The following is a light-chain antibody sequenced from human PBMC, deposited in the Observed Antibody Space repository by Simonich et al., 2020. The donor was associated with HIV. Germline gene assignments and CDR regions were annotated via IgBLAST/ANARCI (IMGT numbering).Light chain of an antibody. Sequence: DIVMTQSPDSLAVSLCERATINSKSSQSILYSSNNKNYVPWYQQKPGQPPKLLIYWASTRESGVPDRFSGSGSGTDFTLTISSLQAEDVAVYYCQQYYTTPYTFGQGTKLEIK. CDR1: QSILYSSNNKNY. V-gene: IGKV4-1*01. CDR3: QQYYTTPYT. CDR2: WAS. J-gene: IGKJ2*01.